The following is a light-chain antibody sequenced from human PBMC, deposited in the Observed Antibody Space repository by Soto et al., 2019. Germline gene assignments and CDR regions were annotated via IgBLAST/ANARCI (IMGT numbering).Light chain of an antibody. Sequence: QSVLTQAASVSGSPRQSTTISCTGTSSDVGGYNYVSGYQQHPSKAPKHIIYTVSNRPSEASNRFSGSKSGNRASLTISGLQAEGEADYYCSSTVNSSGYVFGRGTKVTVL. CDR3: SSTVNSSGYV. CDR2: TVS. J-gene: IGLJ1*01. V-gene: IGLV2-14*01. CDR1: SSDVGGYNY.